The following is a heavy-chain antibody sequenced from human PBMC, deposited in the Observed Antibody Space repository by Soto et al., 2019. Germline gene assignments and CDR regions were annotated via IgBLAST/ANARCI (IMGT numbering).Heavy chain of an antibody. CDR1: GFTFSSYG. CDR2: IWYDGSNK. Sequence: GGSLRLSCAASGFTFSSYGMHWVRQAPGKGLEWVAVIWYDGSNKYYADSVKGRFTISRDNSKNTLHLQMNSLRAEDTAVYYCARGITIFGVVIKYLYGMDVWGQETALTVSS. J-gene: IGHJ6*02. D-gene: IGHD3-3*01. V-gene: IGHV3-33*01. CDR3: ARGITIFGVVIKYLYGMDV.